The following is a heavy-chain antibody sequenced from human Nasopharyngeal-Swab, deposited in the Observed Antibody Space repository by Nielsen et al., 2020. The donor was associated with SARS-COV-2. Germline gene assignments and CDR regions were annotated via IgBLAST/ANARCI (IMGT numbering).Heavy chain of an antibody. CDR2: MSNDSYVI. CDR1: GFIFSDQY. Sequence: GGSLRLSCAASGFIFSDQYMSWMRQAPGKGLEWLSYMSNDSYVIKYADSMKGRFTISRDNAKKSLYLQMNSLRAEDTAVYYCARGVETIHHWGQGSLVTVSS. J-gene: IGHJ1*01. V-gene: IGHV3-11*04. CDR3: ARGVETIHH. D-gene: IGHD5-24*01.